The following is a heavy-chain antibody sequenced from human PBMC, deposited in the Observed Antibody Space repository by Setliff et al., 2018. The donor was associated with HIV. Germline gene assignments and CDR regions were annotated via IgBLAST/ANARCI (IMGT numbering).Heavy chain of an antibody. CDR3: ARGRRFTGVWFSEY. V-gene: IGHV1-18*01. J-gene: IGHJ4*02. Sequence: ASVKVSCKASGYTFTSYGITWVRQAPGQGLEWIGWISADNGHTKYAQKFQDRVALTTDTSTTTAYMELRSLRSDDTAVYYCARGRRFTGVWFSEYWGPGTLVTVSS. D-gene: IGHD3-3*01. CDR2: ISADNGHT. CDR1: GYTFTSYG.